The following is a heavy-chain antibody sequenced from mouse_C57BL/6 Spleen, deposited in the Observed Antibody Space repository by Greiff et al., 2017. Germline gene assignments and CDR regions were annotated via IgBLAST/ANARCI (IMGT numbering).Heavy chain of an antibody. D-gene: IGHD4-1*01. CDR1: GFSFNTYA. J-gene: IGHJ2*01. V-gene: IGHV10-1*01. Sequence: EVQLVESGGGLVQPKGSLKLSCAASGFSFNTYAMNWVRQAPGKGLEWVARIRSKSNNYATYYADSVKDRFTISRDDSESMLYLQMNNLKTEDTAMYVCVRHPGTGYFDDWGQGTTLTVSS. CDR3: VRHPGTGYFDD. CDR2: IRSKSNNYAT.